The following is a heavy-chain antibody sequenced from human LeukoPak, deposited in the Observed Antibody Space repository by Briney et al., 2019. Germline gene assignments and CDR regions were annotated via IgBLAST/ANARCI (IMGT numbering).Heavy chain of an antibody. CDR3: AAGYSSSWSPLAEWFDP. CDR1: GGSISSSSYY. Sequence: PSETLSLTCTVSGGSISSSSYYWGWVRQPPGRGLEWIGSIYYSGSTYYNPSLKSRVTISVDTFKNQFSLKLSSVTAADTAVYYCAAGYSSSWSPLAEWFDPWGQGTLVTVSS. D-gene: IGHD6-13*01. J-gene: IGHJ5*02. CDR2: IYYSGST. V-gene: IGHV4-39*01.